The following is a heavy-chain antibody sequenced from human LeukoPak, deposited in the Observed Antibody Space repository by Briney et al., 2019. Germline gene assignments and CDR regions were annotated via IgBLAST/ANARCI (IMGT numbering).Heavy chain of an antibody. V-gene: IGHV1-8*03. CDR1: GYTFTSYD. D-gene: IGHD2-2*01. CDR3: ASSDVRYCSSTSCYQGPFDY. J-gene: IGHJ4*02. Sequence: ASVKVSCKASGYTFTSYDINWVRQATGQGLEWMGWMNPNSGNTGYAQKFQGRVTITTDESTSTAYMELSSLRSEDTAVYYCASSDVRYCSSTSCYQGPFDYWGQGTLVTVSS. CDR2: MNPNSGNT.